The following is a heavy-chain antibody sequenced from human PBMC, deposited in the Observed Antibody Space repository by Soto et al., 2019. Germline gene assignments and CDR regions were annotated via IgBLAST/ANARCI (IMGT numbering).Heavy chain of an antibody. CDR3: ARHKSIPLPHES. CDR2: TYKRSKWYS. J-gene: IGHJ5*01. D-gene: IGHD2-2*02. CDR1: GDSVYSNTVA. Sequence: SQTLSRTYAIFGDSVYSNTVAWSWIRQSPSRGLEWLGRTYKRSKWYSDFAVSVKSRITINADTSKNQFSLHLNSVTPEDTAVLNRARHKSIPLPHESWG. V-gene: IGHV6-1*01.